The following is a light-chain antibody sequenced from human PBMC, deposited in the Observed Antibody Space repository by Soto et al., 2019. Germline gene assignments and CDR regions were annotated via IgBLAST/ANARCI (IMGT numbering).Light chain of an antibody. CDR2: DAS. CDR3: QQRSSWPLT. Sequence: EIVLTQSPATLSVSPGERATLSCRASQSVSDFLDWLQQKPGQAPRLLIYDASKRATGIPDRFSGSGSETHFTLTISSLEPEDFAVYYCQQRSSWPLTFGEGTKVDIK. V-gene: IGKV3-11*01. CDR1: QSVSDF. J-gene: IGKJ4*01.